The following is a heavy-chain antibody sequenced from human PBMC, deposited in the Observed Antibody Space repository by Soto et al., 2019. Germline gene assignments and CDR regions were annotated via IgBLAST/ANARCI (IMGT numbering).Heavy chain of an antibody. CDR2: IYYSGST. V-gene: IGHV4-39*01. CDR1: GGSISSSSDY. J-gene: IGHJ6*03. Sequence: SEILSLTCSVAGGSISSSSDYWGWIRQPPGKGLEWIGSIYYSGSTYYNPSLKSRVTISVDTSKNQFSLKLSSVTAADTAVYYCARVPDYGDYKARVRYYYYYMDVWGKGTTVTVSS. CDR3: ARVPDYGDYKARVRYYYYYMDV. D-gene: IGHD4-17*01.